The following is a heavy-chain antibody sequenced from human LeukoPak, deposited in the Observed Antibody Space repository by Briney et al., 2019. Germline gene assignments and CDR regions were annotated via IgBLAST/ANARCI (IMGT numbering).Heavy chain of an antibody. CDR1: GGTFSSYA. J-gene: IGHJ4*02. CDR3: ATLVGATTSEQGY. Sequence: ASVKVSCKASGGTFSSYAISWVRQAPGQGLEWMGGIIPIFGTANYAQKFRGRVTITADESTSTAYMELSSLRSEDTAVYYCATLVGATTSEQGYWGQGTLVTVSS. V-gene: IGHV1-69*13. D-gene: IGHD1-26*01. CDR2: IIPIFGTA.